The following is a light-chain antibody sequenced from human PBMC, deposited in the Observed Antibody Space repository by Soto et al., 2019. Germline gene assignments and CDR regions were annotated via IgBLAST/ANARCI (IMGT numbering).Light chain of an antibody. V-gene: IGLV3-21*02. J-gene: IGLJ1*01. CDR3: QVWYSSSDHENV. CDR2: DDS. Sequence: SYELTQPPSVSVAPGQTAAISCGGNNVGSKSVHWYQQKPGQAPVLVIYDDSDRPSGIPERFSGSNSGNKATLTVSRVEAGDEADYYCQVWYSSSDHENVFGTGTKLTVL. CDR1: NVGSKS.